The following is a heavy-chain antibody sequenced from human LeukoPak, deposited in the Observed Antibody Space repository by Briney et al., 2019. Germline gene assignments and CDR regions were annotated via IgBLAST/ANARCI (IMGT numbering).Heavy chain of an antibody. J-gene: IGHJ3*02. CDR2: INHSGST. V-gene: IGHV4-34*01. CDR3: ASPAPPGYDFWSGRGADAFDI. CDR1: GGSFSGYY. D-gene: IGHD3-3*01. Sequence: SETLSLTCAVYGGSFSGYYWSWIRQPPGKGLEWIGEINHSGSTNYNPSLKSRVTISVDTSKNQFSLKLSSVTAADTAVYYCASPAPPGYDFWSGRGADAFDIWGQGTMVTVSS.